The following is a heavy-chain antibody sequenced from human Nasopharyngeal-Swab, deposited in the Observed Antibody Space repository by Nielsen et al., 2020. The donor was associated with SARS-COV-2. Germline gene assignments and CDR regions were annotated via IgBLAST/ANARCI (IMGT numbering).Heavy chain of an antibody. CDR1: GLTFSTYA. CDR2: ISGRGTDT. J-gene: IGHJ4*02. Sequence: GGPLRLSCSVSGLTFSTYAMSWVRQAPGQGLEWVSAISGRGTDTYYADSVKGRFTISRDNSKNTVFLQMNSLRADDTAVYYCAKDGSSTPTYWGQGTLVSVSS. CDR3: AKDGSSTPTY. D-gene: IGHD6-13*01. V-gene: IGHV3-23*01.